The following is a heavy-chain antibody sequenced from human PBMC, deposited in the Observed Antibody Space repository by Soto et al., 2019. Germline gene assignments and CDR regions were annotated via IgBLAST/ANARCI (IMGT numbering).Heavy chain of an antibody. D-gene: IGHD6-19*01. V-gene: IGHV5-51*01. CDR2: IYPSDSDT. Sequence: EVQLEQSGAEVKKPGESLKISCKGSGYIFTTYWIGWVRQMPGKGLEWMGIIYPSDSDTRYSPSFQGQVTISADKSISTAYLQWSSLKASDTAMYYCATQQWLVSPALSYFDYWGQGTLVTVSS. CDR3: ATQQWLVSPALSYFDY. CDR1: GYIFTTYW. J-gene: IGHJ4*02.